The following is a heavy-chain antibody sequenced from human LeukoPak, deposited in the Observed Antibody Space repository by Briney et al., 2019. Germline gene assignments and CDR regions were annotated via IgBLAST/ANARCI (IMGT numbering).Heavy chain of an antibody. CDR1: GFTFSTYW. CDR3: VRGTSRDYGYGGDDPY. Sequence: GGSLRLSCAVSGFTFSTYWMHWVRQAPGKGLVWVSRISRDGTSRTYADSVMGRFTISRDSARNTLYLQLDSLRAEDTAVYYCVRGTSRDYGYGGDDPYWGQGTLVIVSS. CDR2: ISRDGTSR. D-gene: IGHD2-21*02. J-gene: IGHJ4*02. V-gene: IGHV3-74*01.